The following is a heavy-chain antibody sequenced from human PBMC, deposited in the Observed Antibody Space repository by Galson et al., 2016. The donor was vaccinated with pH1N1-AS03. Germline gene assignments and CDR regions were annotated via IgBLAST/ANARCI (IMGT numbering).Heavy chain of an antibody. V-gene: IGHV4-31*03. Sequence: LSLTCTVSGGSISSGNYFWNWIRQHPGKGLEWIGLIYDSGNTFYNPSPKSRVSISVDTSKNQFSLKLNSVTAADTAVYFCARTGSNGWYYFDSWGQGALVTVSS. D-gene: IGHD6-19*01. CDR3: ARTGSNGWYYFDS. J-gene: IGHJ4*02. CDR1: GGSISSGNYF. CDR2: IYDSGNT.